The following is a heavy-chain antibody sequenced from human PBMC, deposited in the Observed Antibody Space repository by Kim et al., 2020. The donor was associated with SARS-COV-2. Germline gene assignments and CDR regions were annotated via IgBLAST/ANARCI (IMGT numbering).Heavy chain of an antibody. CDR1: GDTFTNHG. J-gene: IGHJ3*01. Sequence: ASVKVSCKVTGDTFTNHGIFWMRQAPGQGLEWMGWINTASGNPTYAQAFTGRLVFTLDTSVSTAYLQLGSLRSDDTAVYYCARAYHHVVGGDYRYPFDV. V-gene: IGHV7-4-1*01. CDR2: INTASGNP. D-gene: IGHD2-21*02. CDR3: ARAYHHVVGGDYRYPFDV.